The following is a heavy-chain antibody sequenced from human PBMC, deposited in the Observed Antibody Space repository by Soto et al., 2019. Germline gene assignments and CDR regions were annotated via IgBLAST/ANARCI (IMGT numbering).Heavy chain of an antibody. CDR3: ARVHLLTIDY. V-gene: IGHV4-30-4*01. CDR2: IYYSGST. J-gene: IGHJ4*02. D-gene: IGHD3-10*01. Sequence: SETLSLTCTVSGGSISSGDYYFSWIRQPPGRGLEWIGYIYYSGSTYYNPSLKSRVTISVDTSKNQFSLKLSSVTAADTAVYYCARVHLLTIDYWGQGTLVTVSS. CDR1: GGSISSGDYY.